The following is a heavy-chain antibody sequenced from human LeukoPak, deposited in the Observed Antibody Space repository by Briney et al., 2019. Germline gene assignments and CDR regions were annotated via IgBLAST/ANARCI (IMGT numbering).Heavy chain of an antibody. D-gene: IGHD3-9*01. J-gene: IGHJ5*02. CDR3: ARLYYDILYWFDP. CDR2: IYYSGST. CDR1: GGSISSGDYY. Sequence: KSSQTLSLTCTVSGGSISSGDYYWSWLRQPPGKGLEWIGYIYYSGSTYYNPSLKSRVTISVDTSKNQFSLKLSSVTAADTAVYYCARLYYDILYWFDPWGQGTLVTVSS. V-gene: IGHV4-30-4*01.